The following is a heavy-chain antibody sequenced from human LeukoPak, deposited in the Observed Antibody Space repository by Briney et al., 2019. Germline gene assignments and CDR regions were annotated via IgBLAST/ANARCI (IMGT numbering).Heavy chain of an antibody. CDR3: ARDSSGWSPFDY. J-gene: IGHJ4*02. CDR1: GFTFSSYS. D-gene: IGHD6-19*01. CDR2: ISSSSSYI. Sequence: GGSLRLSCAASGFTFSSYSMNWVRQAPGKGLEWVSPISSSSSYIYYADSVKGRFTISRDNAKNSLYLQMNSLRAEDTAMYYCARDSSGWSPFDYWGQGTLVTVSS. V-gene: IGHV3-21*01.